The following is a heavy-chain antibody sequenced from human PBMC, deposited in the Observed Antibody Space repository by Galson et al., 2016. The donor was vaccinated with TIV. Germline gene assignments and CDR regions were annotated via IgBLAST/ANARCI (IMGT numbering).Heavy chain of an antibody. J-gene: IGHJ6*02. CDR2: ISGGGGST. CDR3: TKVPSSGFSYYYGLDV. Sequence: SLRLSCAASGFTFSNFAVSWVRQAPGKGLEWVSAISGGGGSTYYADSVKGRFTISRDNSKNTLFLQMNSLRAEDTAVYYCTKVPSSGFSYYYGLDVWGQGTTVTVSS. D-gene: IGHD3-22*01. CDR1: GFTFSNFA. V-gene: IGHV3-23*01.